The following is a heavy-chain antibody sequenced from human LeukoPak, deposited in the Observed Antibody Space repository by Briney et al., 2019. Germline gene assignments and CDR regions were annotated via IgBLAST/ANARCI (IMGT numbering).Heavy chain of an antibody. D-gene: IGHD6-13*01. CDR2: ISASGGNP. CDR1: GFTFSSYW. V-gene: IGHV3-23*01. Sequence: GGSLRLSCAASGFTFSSYWMSWVRQAPGKGLEWVSGISASGGNPYYADSVKGRFTISRDNSENTLNLQMNSLRAEDTAVNYCAKARAGDITAAFNYWGQGTLVTVSS. CDR3: AKARAGDITAAFNY. J-gene: IGHJ4*02.